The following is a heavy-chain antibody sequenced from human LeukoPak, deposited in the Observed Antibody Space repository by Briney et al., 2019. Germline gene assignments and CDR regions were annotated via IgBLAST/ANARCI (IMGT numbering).Heavy chain of an antibody. D-gene: IGHD6-19*01. CDR1: RFTFSSYG. CDR2: IKGIGPTT. J-gene: IGHJ5*02. Sequence: GGTLRLSCAASRFTFSSYGMTWVRQAPGKGLEWVSTIKGIGPTTYYADSVKGRFTISRDNAKNSLYLQMNSLRAEDTAMYYCASSGWYSTPNWFDPWGQGTLVIVSS. V-gene: IGHV3-48*04. CDR3: ASSGWYSTPNWFDP.